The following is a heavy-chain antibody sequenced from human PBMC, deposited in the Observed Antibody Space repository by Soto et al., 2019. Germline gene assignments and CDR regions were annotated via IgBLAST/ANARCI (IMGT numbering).Heavy chain of an antibody. CDR1: GFILRDYA. CDR2: ITRSGSQT. Sequence: EVQLLESGGGLVQPGGSLRLSCAASGFILRDYAMTWVRAAPGQGLQYVSSITRSGSQTYYADSVKGRFTISRDTSKNTLYLQMNILRAEDTALYYCGKAVVYRGVDPWGQGTLVTVSS. D-gene: IGHD3-16*02. CDR3: GKAVVYRGVDP. J-gene: IGHJ5*02. V-gene: IGHV3-23*01.